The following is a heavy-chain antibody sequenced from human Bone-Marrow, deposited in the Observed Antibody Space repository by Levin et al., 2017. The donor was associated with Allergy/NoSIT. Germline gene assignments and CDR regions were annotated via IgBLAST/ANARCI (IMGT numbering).Heavy chain of an antibody. Sequence: SCAASGFNFASYGMNWVRQAPGKGLEWVSSIRGTGRLIYLADPLKGRFTIPRDNAKNSLSLQMNNLRVEDTAVFYCAKDEGPFSSSFAFDCWGQGALVTVSS. V-gene: IGHV3-21*01. CDR2: IRGTGRLI. D-gene: IGHD2-2*01. CDR1: GFNFASYG. CDR3: AKDEGPFSSSFAFDC. J-gene: IGHJ4*02.